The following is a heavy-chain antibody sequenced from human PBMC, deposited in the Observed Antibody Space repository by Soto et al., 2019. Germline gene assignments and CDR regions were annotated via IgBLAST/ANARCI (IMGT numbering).Heavy chain of an antibody. V-gene: IGHV3-30*18. D-gene: IGHD4-17*01. CDR2: ISYDGDNT. Sequence: QVQLVESGGGVVQPGRSLRLSCAASGFTFSGYGMHWFRQAPGKRLEWVAVISYDGDNTYYADSMKGRFTISRDNSKNTLYLQMNSLRAEDTGVYYCAKGRRGREYGDSEFDNWGQGTLVTVFS. J-gene: IGHJ4*02. CDR1: GFTFSGYG. CDR3: AKGRRGREYGDSEFDN.